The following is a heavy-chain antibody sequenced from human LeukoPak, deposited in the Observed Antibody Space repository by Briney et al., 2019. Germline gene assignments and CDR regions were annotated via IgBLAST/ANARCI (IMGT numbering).Heavy chain of an antibody. CDR2: INPNSGGT. V-gene: IGHV1-2*02. CDR1: GYTFTGYY. J-gene: IGHJ2*01. D-gene: IGHD2-2*01. CDR3: ARRWGPHCSSISCYWRDWYFDL. Sequence: ASVKVSCKASGYTFTGYYMHWVRQAPGQGLEWMGWINPNSGGTNYAQKFQGRVTMTRDTSISTAYVELSRLRSDDTAVYYCARRWGPHCSSISCYWRDWYFDLWGRGTLVTVSS.